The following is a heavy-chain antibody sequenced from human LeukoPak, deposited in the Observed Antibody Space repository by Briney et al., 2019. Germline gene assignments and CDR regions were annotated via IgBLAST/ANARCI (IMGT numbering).Heavy chain of an antibody. Sequence: PGGSLRLSCAASGFTFTIYAMSWVRQAPGKGLEWVSSITSDGSNTWYADSVKGRFTISRDNSKNTLRLQMNSLRAEDTAIYYCAKDRPNYYHSSGHYCRQNGDSWGHGTLVTVSS. CDR2: ITSDGSNT. CDR3: AKDRPNYYHSSGHYCRQNGDS. CDR1: GFTFTIYA. J-gene: IGHJ5*01. D-gene: IGHD3-22*01. V-gene: IGHV3-23*01.